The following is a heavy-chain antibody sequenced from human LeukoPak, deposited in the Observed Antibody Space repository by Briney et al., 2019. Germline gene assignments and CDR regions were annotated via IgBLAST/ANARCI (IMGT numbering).Heavy chain of an antibody. V-gene: IGHV3-43*02. CDR1: GFTFDDYA. J-gene: IGHJ4*02. Sequence: GGSLRLSCAASGFTFDDYAMHWVRQAPGKGLEWVSLISGDGGSTYYVDSVKGRFTISRDNSKNSLYLQMNSLRAEDTALYYCAKDYCSSTSCYRDYWGQGTLVTVSS. CDR3: AKDYCSSTSCYRDY. CDR2: ISGDGGST. D-gene: IGHD2-2*01.